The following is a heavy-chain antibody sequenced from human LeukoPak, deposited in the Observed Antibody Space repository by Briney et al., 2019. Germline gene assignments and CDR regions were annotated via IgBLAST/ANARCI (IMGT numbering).Heavy chain of an antibody. CDR2: VGGGGGNT. J-gene: IGHJ3*02. D-gene: IGHD3-9*01. CDR3: AKCARVTLFCSDAFDM. CDR1: GFTFSTYA. V-gene: IGHV3-23*01. Sequence: GGSLRLSCAASGFTFSTYAMSWVRQAPGKGLEWVSVVGGGGGNTFYADSVKGRFTISRDNSKNTLYLQMDSLRAEDTAVYYCAKCARVTLFCSDAFDMWGQGTMVTVPS.